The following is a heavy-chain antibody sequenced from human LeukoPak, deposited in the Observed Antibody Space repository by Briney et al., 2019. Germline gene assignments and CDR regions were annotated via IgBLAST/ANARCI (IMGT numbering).Heavy chain of an antibody. V-gene: IGHV4-34*01. D-gene: IGHD2-21*01. CDR1: GGSFSGNY. J-gene: IGHJ4*02. CDR2: SSPTGDIT. CDR3: ARVPDFIARPCDS. Sequence: SEALSLTCAVYGGSFSGNYWTLIRQTPGRGLEWIGESSPTGDITGYNPSLRGRATISVDSSKKQFSLKLTSVTAADTGVYYCARVPDFIARPCDSWGPGTLVTVSS.